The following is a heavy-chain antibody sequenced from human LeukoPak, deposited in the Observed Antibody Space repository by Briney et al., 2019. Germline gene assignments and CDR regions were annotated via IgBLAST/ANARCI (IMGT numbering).Heavy chain of an antibody. Sequence: GGSLRLSCAASGFTVSSNYMSWVRQAPGKGLEWVSVIYSGGSTYYADSVKGRFTISRDNSKNTLYLQMNSLRAEDTAVYYCARYGDYSYYYGMDVWGQGTTVTASS. CDR2: IYSGGST. V-gene: IGHV3-66*01. CDR1: GFTVSSNY. CDR3: ARYGDYSYYYGMDV. J-gene: IGHJ6*02. D-gene: IGHD4-17*01.